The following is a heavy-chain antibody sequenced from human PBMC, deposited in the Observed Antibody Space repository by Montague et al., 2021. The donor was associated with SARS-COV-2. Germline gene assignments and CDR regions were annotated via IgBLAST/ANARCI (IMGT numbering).Heavy chain of an antibody. J-gene: IGHJ6*02. CDR2: TYYSGRT. V-gene: IGHV4-39*07. D-gene: IGHD6-13*01. CDR3: ARVGRQQLVRLSGMDV. Sequence: SETLSLTCTVSGGSISSSSYYWAWIRQPPGKGLEWIGRTYYSGRTYYNPSLKSRVTISVDTSKNQFSLKLSSVTAADTAVYYCARVGRQQLVRLSGMDVWGQGTTVTVSS. CDR1: GGSISSSSYY.